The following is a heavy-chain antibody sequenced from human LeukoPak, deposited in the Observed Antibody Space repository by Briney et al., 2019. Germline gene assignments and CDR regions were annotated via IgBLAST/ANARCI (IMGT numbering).Heavy chain of an antibody. D-gene: IGHD6-25*01. Sequence: PSETLSLTCTVSGGSVSSGSYYWSWIRQPPGKGLEWIGYIYYSGSTYYNPSLKSRVTISVDTSKNQFSLKLSSVTAADTAVYYCARDKQRDGIGYWGQGTLVTVSS. J-gene: IGHJ4*02. CDR1: GGSVSSGSYY. CDR3: ARDKQRDGIGY. CDR2: IYYSGST. V-gene: IGHV4-61*01.